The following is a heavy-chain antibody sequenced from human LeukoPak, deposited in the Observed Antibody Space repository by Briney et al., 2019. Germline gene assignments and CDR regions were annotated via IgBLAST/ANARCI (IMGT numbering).Heavy chain of an antibody. Sequence: GRSLRLSCAASGFTFSNYGMHWVHQAPGKGLEWVAVIWYDGSDKYHADSVKGRFTISRDNSKNTLYLQMNSLRVEDTAVYYCARVGSGGYLDYWGQGTLSPSRQ. J-gene: IGHJ4*02. CDR3: ARVGSGGYLDY. CDR1: GFTFSNYG. D-gene: IGHD3-10*01. CDR2: IWYDGSDK. V-gene: IGHV3-33*01.